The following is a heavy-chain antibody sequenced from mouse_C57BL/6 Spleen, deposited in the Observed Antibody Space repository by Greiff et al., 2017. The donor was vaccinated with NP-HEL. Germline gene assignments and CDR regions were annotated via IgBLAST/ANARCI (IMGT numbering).Heavy chain of an antibody. Sequence: EVKVVESGGDLVKPGGSLKLSCAASGFTFSSYGMSWVRQTPDKRLEWVATISSGGSYTYYPDSVKGRFTISRDNAKNTLYLQMSSLKSEDTAMYYCPRHARDGYYFDVWGTGTTVTVSS. D-gene: IGHD2-3*01. CDR2: ISSGGSYT. CDR1: GFTFSSYG. J-gene: IGHJ1*03. V-gene: IGHV5-6*01. CDR3: PRHARDGYYFDV.